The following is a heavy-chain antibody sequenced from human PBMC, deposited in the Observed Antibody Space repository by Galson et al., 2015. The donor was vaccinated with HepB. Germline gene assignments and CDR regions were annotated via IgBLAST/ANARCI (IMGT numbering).Heavy chain of an antibody. CDR1: GFTFSSYA. CDR2: ISYDGSNK. CDR3: AREARSYGYPDRSLDY. V-gene: IGHV3-30*04. Sequence: SLRLSCAASGFTFSSYAMHWVRQAPGKGLEWVAVISYDGSNKYYADSVKGRFTISRDNSKNTLYLQMNSLRAEDTAVYYCAREARSYGYPDRSLDYWGQGTLVTVSS. D-gene: IGHD5-18*01. J-gene: IGHJ4*02.